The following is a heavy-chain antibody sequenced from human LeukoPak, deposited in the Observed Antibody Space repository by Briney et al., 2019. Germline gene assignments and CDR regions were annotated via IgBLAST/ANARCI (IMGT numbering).Heavy chain of an antibody. D-gene: IGHD3-9*01. CDR3: ARENILTGYYLYYYYYGMDV. Sequence: GGSLRLSCAASGFTFSDYYMSWIRQAPGKGLEWVSYISSSGSTIYYADSVKGRFTISRDNAKNSLYLQMNSLRAEDTAVYYCARENILTGYYLYYYYYGMDVWGQGTTVTVSS. CDR2: ISSSGSTI. J-gene: IGHJ6*02. CDR1: GFTFSDYY. V-gene: IGHV3-11*01.